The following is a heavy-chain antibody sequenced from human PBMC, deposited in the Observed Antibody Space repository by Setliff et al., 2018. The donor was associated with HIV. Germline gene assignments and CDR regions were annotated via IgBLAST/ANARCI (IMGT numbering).Heavy chain of an antibody. CDR3: ARLEYSSSWINAEEYNWFDP. CDR1: GGTFSSYA. V-gene: IGHV1-18*01. J-gene: IGHJ5*02. CDR2: ISAYNGNT. D-gene: IGHD6-13*01. Sequence: ASVKVSCKASGGTFSSYAISWVRQAPGQGLEWMGWISAYNGNTNYAQKLQGRVTMTTDTSTSTAYMELRSLRSDDTAVYYCARLEYSSSWINAEEYNWFDPWGQGTLVTVSS.